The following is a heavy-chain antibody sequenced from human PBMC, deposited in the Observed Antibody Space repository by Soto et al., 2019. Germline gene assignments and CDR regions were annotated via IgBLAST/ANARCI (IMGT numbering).Heavy chain of an antibody. D-gene: IGHD6-19*01. CDR3: ATTRGIAVGGSFDH. V-gene: IGHV4-39*01. Sequence: PSETLSLTCTVSGGSINRRTSYCAWIRQSPGKGPEWMATFYSGSTYYNPSLKSRLTMSVDTSTNQFSLRLRSVAASDTAVYYCATTRGIAVGGSFDHWGQGTLVTVSS. J-gene: IGHJ5*02. CDR1: GGSINRRTSY. CDR2: FYSGST.